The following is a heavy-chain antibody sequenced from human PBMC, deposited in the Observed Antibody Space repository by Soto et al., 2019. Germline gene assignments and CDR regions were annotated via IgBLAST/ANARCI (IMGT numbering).Heavy chain of an antibody. CDR2: ISSSSSYI. CDR3: GGYCSGGSCDNYYYYYYGMDV. D-gene: IGHD2-15*01. CDR1: GFTFSSYS. V-gene: IGHV3-21*01. J-gene: IGHJ6*02. Sequence: PGGSLRLSCAASGFTFSSYSMNWVRQAPGKGLEWVSSISSSSSYIYYADSVKGRFTISRDNAKNSLYLQMNSLRAEDTAVYYCGGYCSGGSCDNYYYYYYGMDVWGQGTTVSAP.